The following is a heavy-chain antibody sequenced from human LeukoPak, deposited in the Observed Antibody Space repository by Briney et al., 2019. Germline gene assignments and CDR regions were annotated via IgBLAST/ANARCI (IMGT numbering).Heavy chain of an antibody. CDR2: IYSGGST. CDR3: ASTLRNGYSSSWYDY. Sequence: PGGSLRLSCAASGFTVSSNYMSWVRQAPGKGLEWVSVIYSGGSTYYADSVKGRFTISRDNSKNTLYLQMNSLRAEDTAVYYCASTLRNGYSSSWYDYWGQGTLVTVSS. D-gene: IGHD6-13*01. V-gene: IGHV3-53*01. CDR1: GFTVSSNY. J-gene: IGHJ4*02.